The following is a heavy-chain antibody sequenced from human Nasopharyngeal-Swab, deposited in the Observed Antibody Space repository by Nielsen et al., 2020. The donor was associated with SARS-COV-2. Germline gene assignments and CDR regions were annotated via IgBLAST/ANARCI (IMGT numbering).Heavy chain of an antibody. Sequence: SVKVSCKASGFTLIRSAMQGVRQARGQRLEWIGWIVIGSDNTKYARKFQERVTITRDMSTSTAYMELSSLRSEDTAVYYCAAGRYSSSWYSGIDYWGQGTLVTVSS. V-gene: IGHV1-58*02. J-gene: IGHJ4*02. CDR3: AAGRYSSSWYSGIDY. CDR2: IVIGSDNT. CDR1: GFTLIRSA. D-gene: IGHD6-13*01.